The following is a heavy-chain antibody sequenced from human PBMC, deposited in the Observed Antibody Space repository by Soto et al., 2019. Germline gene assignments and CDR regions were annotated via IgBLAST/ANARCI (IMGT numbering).Heavy chain of an antibody. CDR2: ISSSSSYI. J-gene: IGHJ6*02. CDR3: AREAVTPLSMDV. Sequence: PVGSLRLSCAASGFTFSSYSMNWVRQAPGKGLEWVSSISSSSSYIYYADSVKGRFTISRDNAKNSLYLQMNSLRAEDTAVYYCAREAVTPLSMDVWGQGTTVTVSS. D-gene: IGHD4-4*01. CDR1: GFTFSSYS. V-gene: IGHV3-21*01.